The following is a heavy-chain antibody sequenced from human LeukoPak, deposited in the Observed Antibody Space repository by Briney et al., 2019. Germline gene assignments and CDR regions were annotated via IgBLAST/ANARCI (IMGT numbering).Heavy chain of an antibody. J-gene: IGHJ4*02. D-gene: IGHD3-22*01. CDR2: IFPIFATA. V-gene: IGHV1-69*15. CDR1: GGTFSSYA. CDR3: ARVYYYDSSGYYPLTG. Sequence: GASVKVSCKASGGTFSSYAISWVRQAPGQGLEWMGRIFPIFATANYAQKFQGRVTITADESTSTAYMELSSLRSEDTAVYYCARVYYYDSSGYYPLTGWGQGTLVTVSS.